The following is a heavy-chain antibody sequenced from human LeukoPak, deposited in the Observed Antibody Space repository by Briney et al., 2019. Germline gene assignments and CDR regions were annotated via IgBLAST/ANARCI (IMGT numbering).Heavy chain of an antibody. V-gene: IGHV6-1*01. CDR3: ARDGVWFGELSYYYYGMDV. J-gene: IGHJ6*02. D-gene: IGHD3-10*01. CDR2: TYYRSKWYN. Sequence: SQTLSLTCAISGVSVSSNSAAWNWIRQSPSRGLEWLGRTYYRSKWYNDYAVSVKSRITINPDTSKNQFSLQLNSVTPEDTAVYYCARDGVWFGELSYYYYGMDVWGQGTTVTVSS. CDR1: GVSVSSNSAA.